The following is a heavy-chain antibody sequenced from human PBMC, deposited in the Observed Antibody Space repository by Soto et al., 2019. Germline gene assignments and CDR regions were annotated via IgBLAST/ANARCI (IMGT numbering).Heavy chain of an antibody. Sequence: ASVKVSCKASGYTFTGYYMHWVRQAPGQGLEWMGWINPNSGGTNYAQKFQGWVTMTRDTSISTAYMELSRLRSDDTAVYYCARDGAYYYDSSGYSLYYYYGMDVSGQGTTVTVSS. CDR1: GYTFTGYY. J-gene: IGHJ6*02. D-gene: IGHD3-22*01. V-gene: IGHV1-2*04. CDR2: INPNSGGT. CDR3: ARDGAYYYDSSGYSLYYYYGMDV.